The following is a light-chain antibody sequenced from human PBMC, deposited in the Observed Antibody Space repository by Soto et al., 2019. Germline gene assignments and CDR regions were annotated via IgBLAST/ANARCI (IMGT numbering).Light chain of an antibody. Sequence: DIQMTQSPSTLSASVGDRVTITCRASQSISSWLAWYQQKPGKAPKLLIYDASSLESGVPSRFSGSGSGTEFTLTSSRLQPEDFATYYCQQYNSYSWTCGQGTKVEIK. CDR2: DAS. J-gene: IGKJ1*01. CDR3: QQYNSYSWT. CDR1: QSISSW. V-gene: IGKV1-5*01.